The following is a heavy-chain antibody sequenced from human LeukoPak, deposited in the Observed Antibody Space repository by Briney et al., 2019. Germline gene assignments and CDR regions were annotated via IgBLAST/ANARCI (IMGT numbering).Heavy chain of an antibody. J-gene: IGHJ4*02. CDR1: GFTFSNAW. D-gene: IGHD3-9*01. V-gene: IGHV3-15*01. CDR3: TTEPLYDILTGLDY. Sequence: GGSLRLSCAASGFTFSNAWMSWVRQAPGKGLEWVGRIKSKTDGGTTDYAAPVKGRFTISRDDSKNTLYLQMNSLKNEDTAVYYCTTEPLYDILTGLDYWGQGTLVTVSS. CDR2: IKSKTDGGTT.